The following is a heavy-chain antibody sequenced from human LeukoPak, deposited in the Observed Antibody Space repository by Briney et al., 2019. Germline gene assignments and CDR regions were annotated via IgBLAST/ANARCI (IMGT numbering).Heavy chain of an antibody. CDR2: ISGIGTTT. D-gene: IGHD4-17*01. CDR3: TKKRTTSVTDWFDP. CDR1: GFTFSSYA. V-gene: IGHV3-23*01. Sequence: GGSLRLSCTASGFTFSSYAMTWLRQAAGKGLDCVSVISGIGTTTYYADSVKGRFTISRDNSKNTLFLQMNSLRVEDTATYYCTKKRTTSVTDWFDPWGQGTLVTVSS. J-gene: IGHJ5*02.